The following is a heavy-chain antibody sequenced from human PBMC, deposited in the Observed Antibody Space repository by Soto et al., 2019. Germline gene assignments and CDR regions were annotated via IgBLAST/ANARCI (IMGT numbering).Heavy chain of an antibody. V-gene: IGHV3-11*06. Sequence: QVQLVESGGGLVKPGGSLRLSCAASGFTFSDYYMTWIRQAPGKGLEWVSYINSIGDYTNYADSVRGRFSISRDNAKNSLYLQMNSLRAEDTAVYYCARVYGIQLPDYWGQGTLVTVSS. D-gene: IGHD5-18*01. CDR2: INSIGDYT. CDR3: ARVYGIQLPDY. J-gene: IGHJ4*02. CDR1: GFTFSDYY.